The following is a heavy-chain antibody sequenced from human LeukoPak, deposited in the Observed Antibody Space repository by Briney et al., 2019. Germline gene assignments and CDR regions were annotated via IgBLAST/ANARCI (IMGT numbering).Heavy chain of an antibody. Sequence: GGSLRLPCEVSGFIFSNYGMHWVRQAPGNGLEWVALIWYDGRTKFHADSVRGRFTISRDNSANTLYLQMSSLRVEDTAVYYCAREWGRIAVAGGPGYWGQGALVTVSS. V-gene: IGHV3-33*01. CDR3: AREWGRIAVAGGPGY. CDR2: IWYDGRTK. CDR1: GFIFSNYG. D-gene: IGHD6-19*01. J-gene: IGHJ4*02.